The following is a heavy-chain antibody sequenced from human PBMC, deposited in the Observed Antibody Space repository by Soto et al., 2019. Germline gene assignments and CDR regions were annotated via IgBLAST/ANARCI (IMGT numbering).Heavy chain of an antibody. J-gene: IGHJ6*02. CDR3: ARHRYNAGPTDNDMDV. CDR1: GYIFTTYW. Sequence: GESLKISCKVSGYIFTTYWIGWVRQMPGEGLEWMGIIYPSDSDTRYSPSFQGQVTMSVDKSIRTAYLQWNSLKVSDTATYYCARHRYNAGPTDNDMDVWGQGTTVTVSS. CDR2: IYPSDSDT. D-gene: IGHD1-1*01. V-gene: IGHV5-51*01.